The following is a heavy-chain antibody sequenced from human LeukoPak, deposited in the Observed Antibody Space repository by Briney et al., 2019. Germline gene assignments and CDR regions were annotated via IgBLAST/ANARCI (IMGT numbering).Heavy chain of an antibody. CDR3: AREGGYYDSSGYPQSHYFDY. J-gene: IGHJ4*02. CDR2: IKQDGSEE. Sequence: GGSLRLSCEASGFTFSSYWLSWVRQAPGKGLEWVANIKQDGSEEYYVDSVKGRFTVSRDNAKNSLYLQMNSLRAEDTAVYYCAREGGYYDSSGYPQSHYFDYWGQGTLVTVSS. D-gene: IGHD3-22*01. CDR1: GFTFSSYW. V-gene: IGHV3-7*01.